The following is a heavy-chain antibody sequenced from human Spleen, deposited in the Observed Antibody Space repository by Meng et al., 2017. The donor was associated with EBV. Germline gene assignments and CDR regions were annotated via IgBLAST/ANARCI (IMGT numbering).Heavy chain of an antibody. CDR3: ARDVGRDYFDP. CDR2: ISNIGRT. V-gene: IGHV4-30-4*01. CDR1: GGSFSTGGYY. Sequence: QVKVQEAGPGRVEPSQTLSPTCTVSGGSFSTGGYYWSWIRQPPGKGLEWIGYISNIGRTYYNPSLKSRVTISVDTSKKQFSLKLSSVTAADTAVYYCARDVGRDYFDPWGRGTLVTVSS. J-gene: IGHJ4*02.